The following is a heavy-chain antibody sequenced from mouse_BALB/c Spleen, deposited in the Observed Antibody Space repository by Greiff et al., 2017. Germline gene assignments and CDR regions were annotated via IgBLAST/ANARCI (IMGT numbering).Heavy chain of an antibody. CDR1: GYTFTSYW. D-gene: IGHD2-14*01. CDR2: IDPSDSYT. Sequence: QVQLKQPGAELVKPGASVKLSCKASGYTFTSYWMHWVKQRPGQGLEWIGEIDPSDSYTNYNQKFKGKATLTVDKSSSTAYMQLSSLTSEDSAVYYCARSYYRSAWFAYWGQGTLVTVSA. CDR3: ARSYYRSAWFAY. V-gene: IGHV1-69*02. J-gene: IGHJ3*01.